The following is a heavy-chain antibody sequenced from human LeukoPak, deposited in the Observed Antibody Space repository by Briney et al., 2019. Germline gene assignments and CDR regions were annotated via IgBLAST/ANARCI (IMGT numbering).Heavy chain of an antibody. CDR2: ISAYNGNT. V-gene: IGHV1-18*01. D-gene: IGHD4-17*01. J-gene: IGHJ1*01. CDR3: ARDDYGDESAEYFQH. CDR1: GYTFTSYG. Sequence: ASVKVCCKASGYTFTSYGISWVRQAPGQGLEWMGWISAYNGNTNYAQKLQGRVTMTTDTSTSTAYMELRSLRSDDTAVYYCARDDYGDESAEYFQHWGQGTLVAVSS.